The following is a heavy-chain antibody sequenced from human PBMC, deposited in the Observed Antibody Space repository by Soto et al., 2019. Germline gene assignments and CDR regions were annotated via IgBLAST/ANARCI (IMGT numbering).Heavy chain of an antibody. CDR2: ISGSGGST. D-gene: IGHD4-17*01. Sequence: GGSLRLSCAASGFTFSSYAMSWVRQAPGKGLEWVSAISGSGGSTYYADSVKGRFTISRDNSKNTLYLQMNSLRAEDTAVYYCAKDSPRRMEKQADTVTTSGESYYGMDVWGQGTTVTVSS. CDR3: AKDSPRRMEKQADTVTTSGESYYGMDV. V-gene: IGHV3-23*01. CDR1: GFTFSSYA. J-gene: IGHJ6*02.